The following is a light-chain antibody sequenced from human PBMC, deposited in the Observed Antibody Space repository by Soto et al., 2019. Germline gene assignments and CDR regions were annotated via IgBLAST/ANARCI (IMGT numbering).Light chain of an antibody. CDR2: DVN. J-gene: IGLJ2*01. Sequence: QFALTQPASVSGSPGQSITISCAGTSSDVDGYNYVSWYQQHPGKVPRLIISDVNKRPSGVSDRFSGSKSGNTASLTISGLQAEDEADYYCASFTRSVTVVFGGGTKVTVL. V-gene: IGLV2-14*03. CDR1: SSDVDGYNY. CDR3: ASFTRSVTVV.